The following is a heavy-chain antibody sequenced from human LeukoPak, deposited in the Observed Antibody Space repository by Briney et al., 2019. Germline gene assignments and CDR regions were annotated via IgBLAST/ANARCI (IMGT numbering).Heavy chain of an antibody. CDR1: GFTFSSYW. CDR3: AKGIAAAGSLWYFDY. CDR2: INSDGSST. D-gene: IGHD6-13*01. J-gene: IGHJ4*02. Sequence: GGSLRLSCAASGFTFSSYWMHWVRQAPGNGLVWVSRINSDGSSTSYADSVKGRFTISRDNAKNTLYVQMNSLRAEDTAVYYCAKGIAAAGSLWYFDYWGQGTLVTVSS. V-gene: IGHV3-74*01.